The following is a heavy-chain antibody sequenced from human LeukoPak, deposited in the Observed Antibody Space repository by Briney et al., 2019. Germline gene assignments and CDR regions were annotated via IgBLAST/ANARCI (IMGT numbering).Heavy chain of an antibody. V-gene: IGHV4-38-2*01. Sequence: SETLSLTCVVSGYSISGGYYWGWLRQPPGKGLEWIGSMYHSGSTYYNPSLKSRVTMSVDTSKNQFSLKLSSVTAADTAVYYCARSSVTSASQVIDYWGPGTLVTVSS. D-gene: IGHD2-21*02. CDR2: MYHSGST. CDR1: GYSISGGYY. J-gene: IGHJ4*02. CDR3: ARSSVTSASQVIDY.